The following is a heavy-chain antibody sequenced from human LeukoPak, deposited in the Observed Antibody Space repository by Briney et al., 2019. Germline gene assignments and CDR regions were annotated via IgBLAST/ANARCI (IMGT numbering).Heavy chain of an antibody. Sequence: GGSLRLSCAASGFTFTNNAMTWVRQAPGKGLEWVSVICGSGSSTYYADSVKGRFTISRDDSNNMLYLQMNSLRAEDTAVYFCAKGQSTSCYSGLGYWGQGTLVTVSS. D-gene: IGHD3-22*01. J-gene: IGHJ4*02. V-gene: IGHV3-23*01. CDR1: GFTFTNNA. CDR3: AKGQSTSCYSGLGY. CDR2: ICGSGSST.